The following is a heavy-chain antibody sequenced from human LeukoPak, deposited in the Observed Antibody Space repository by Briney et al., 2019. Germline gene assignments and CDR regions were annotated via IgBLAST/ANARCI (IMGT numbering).Heavy chain of an antibody. J-gene: IGHJ4*02. CDR3: ARGPPSVVVPAATHFDY. V-gene: IGHV1-69*13. Sequence: ASVKVSCKASGGTFSSYAISWVRQAPGQGLEWMGGIIPIFGTANYAQKFQGRVTITADESTSTAYMELSSLRSEDTAVYYCARGPPSVVVPAATHFDYWGQGTLVTVSS. CDR1: GGTFSSYA. CDR2: IIPIFGTA. D-gene: IGHD2-2*01.